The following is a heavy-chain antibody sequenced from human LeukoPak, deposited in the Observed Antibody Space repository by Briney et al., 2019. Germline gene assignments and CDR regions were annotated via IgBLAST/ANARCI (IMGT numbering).Heavy chain of an antibody. CDR1: GFTVSSNY. J-gene: IGHJ3*02. V-gene: IGHV3-53*04. CDR2: IYSGGST. D-gene: IGHD3-22*01. CDR3: AREANYYDSSGYYPDAFDI. Sequence: GGSLRLSCAASGFTVSSNYMSWVRQAPGKGLEWVSLIYSGGSTYYADSVKGRSTISRHNSKNTLYLHMNSLRAEDTAVYYCAREANYYDSSGYYPDAFDIWGQGTMVTVSS.